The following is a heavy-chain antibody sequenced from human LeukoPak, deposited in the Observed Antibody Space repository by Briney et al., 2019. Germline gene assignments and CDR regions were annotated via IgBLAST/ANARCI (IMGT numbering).Heavy chain of an antibody. CDR3: ARRGGTSGWGAFDI. J-gene: IGHJ3*02. V-gene: IGHV3-23*01. CDR1: GFTFSSHA. D-gene: IGHD2-2*01. Sequence: PGGSLRLSCAASGFTFSSHAMNWVRRPPGKGLDWVSSIDKSGDGAFYADSVKGRFTISRDNSKNTLYLQMNSLRREDTAVYYCARRGGTSGWGAFDIWGQGTMVTVSS. CDR2: IDKSGDGA.